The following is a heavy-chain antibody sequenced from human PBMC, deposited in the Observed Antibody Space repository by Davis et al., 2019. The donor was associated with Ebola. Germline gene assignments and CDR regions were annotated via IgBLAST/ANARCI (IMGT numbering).Heavy chain of an antibody. CDR3: ARHTSYGGKTWFDP. CDR2: INHSGST. CDR1: GGSFSAYY. D-gene: IGHD4-23*01. J-gene: IGHJ5*02. Sequence: SETLSLTCAVYGGSFSAYYWSWIRQPPGKGLEWIGEINHSGSTNYNPSLKSRVTISVDTSKNQFSLRLTSVTAADTALYYCARHTSYGGKTWFDPWGQGTLVTVSS. V-gene: IGHV4-34*01.